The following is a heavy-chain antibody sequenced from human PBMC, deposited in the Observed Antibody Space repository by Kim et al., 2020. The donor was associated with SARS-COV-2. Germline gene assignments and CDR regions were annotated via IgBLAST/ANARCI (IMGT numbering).Heavy chain of an antibody. CDR2: IDPSDSYT. D-gene: IGHD2-2*01. CDR1: GYSFSTYW. J-gene: IGHJ3*02. CDR3: ARPIYCSYTSCSLGAFDI. Sequence: GESLRISCKGSGYSFSTYWISWVRQRPGKGLEWMGRIDPSDSYTNYSPSFQGHVTISADKSISTAYLQWSSLKASDTAMYYCARPIYCSYTSCSLGAFDIWGQGTMVTVSS. V-gene: IGHV5-10-1*01.